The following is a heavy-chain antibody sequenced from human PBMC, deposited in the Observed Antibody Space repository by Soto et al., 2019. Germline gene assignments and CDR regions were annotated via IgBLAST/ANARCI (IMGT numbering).Heavy chain of an antibody. J-gene: IGHJ6*02. V-gene: IGHV4-39*02. CDR2: IYYSGST. CDR3: AREEVYYYYGMDV. Sequence: PSETLSLTCTVSGGSISSSSYYWGWIRQPPGKGLEWIGYIYYSGSTYYNPSLKSRVTISVDTSKNQFSLKLSSVTAADTAVYYCAREEVYYYYGMDVWGQGTTVTVAS. CDR1: GGSISSSSYY.